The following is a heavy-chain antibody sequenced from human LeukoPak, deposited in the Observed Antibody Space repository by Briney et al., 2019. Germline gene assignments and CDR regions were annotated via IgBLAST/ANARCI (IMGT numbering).Heavy chain of an antibody. V-gene: IGHV1-69*04. CDR1: GGTFSDHA. D-gene: IGHD2-21*02. J-gene: IGHJ3*02. CDR3: ARNIVVVTAIRSIGAFDI. Sequence: GASVKVSCKASGGTFSDHAVSWVRQAPGQGLEWMGRIIPLLGVRSYAQKFQGRVTITADKSTSTAYMELSSLRSEDTAVYYCARNIVVVTAIRSIGAFDIWGQGTMVTVSS. CDR2: IIPLLGVR.